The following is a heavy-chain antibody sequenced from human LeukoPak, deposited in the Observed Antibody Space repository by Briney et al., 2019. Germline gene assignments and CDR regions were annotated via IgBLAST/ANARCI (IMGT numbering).Heavy chain of an antibody. CDR2: ISSSGGTI. D-gene: IGHD2-2*01. CDR1: GFTFSTYS. Sequence: PGGSLRLSCAVSGFTFSTYSMDWVRQAPGKGLEWVSYISSSGGTIFYADSVKGRFTISRDNAKNSLFLLLNSLRAEDTAVYYCARTKRLYCSSTSCHDANFDYWGQGTLVTVSS. J-gene: IGHJ4*02. V-gene: IGHV3-48*04. CDR3: ARTKRLYCSSTSCHDANFDY.